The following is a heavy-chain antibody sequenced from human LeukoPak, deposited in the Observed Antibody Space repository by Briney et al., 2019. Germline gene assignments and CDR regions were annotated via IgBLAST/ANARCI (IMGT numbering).Heavy chain of an antibody. CDR1: GFTFSSYG. Sequence: GGPLRLSCAASGFTFSSYGMHWVRQAPGKGLEWVAVIWYDGSNKYYADSVKGRFTISRDNSKNTLYLQMNSLRAEDTAVYYCARMLGIRWSGGFDYWGQGTLVTVSS. V-gene: IGHV3-33*01. J-gene: IGHJ4*02. CDR2: IWYDGSNK. CDR3: ARMLGIRWSGGFDY. D-gene: IGHD3-3*01.